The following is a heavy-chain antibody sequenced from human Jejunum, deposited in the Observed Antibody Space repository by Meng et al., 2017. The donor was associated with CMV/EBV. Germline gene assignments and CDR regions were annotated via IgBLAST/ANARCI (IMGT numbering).Heavy chain of an antibody. J-gene: IGHJ4*02. D-gene: IGHD1-26*01. CDR2: ISGSGGSI. Sequence: GFSFSDYALGWVRQAPGKGLEWVSSISGSGGSIQYADSVKGRFTISRDNSKNTLYLQMNSLRDEDTAMYYCAKGSALGGSYYFDYWGQGTLVTVSS. V-gene: IGHV3-23*01. CDR1: GFSFSDYA. CDR3: AKGSALGGSYYFDY.